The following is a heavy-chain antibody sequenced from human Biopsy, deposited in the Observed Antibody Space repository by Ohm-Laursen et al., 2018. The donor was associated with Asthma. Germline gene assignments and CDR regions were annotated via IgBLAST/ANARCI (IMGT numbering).Heavy chain of an antibody. D-gene: IGHD1-26*01. CDR3: ARHSGNYYAQLNY. V-gene: IGHV4-39*01. J-gene: IGHJ4*02. CDR1: ADSISSNNFY. Sequence: PSQTLSLTWAVSADSISSNNFYWGWIRQPPGKGLEWIATISYTGSTYYNPSLKSRVTISVDTSKNQFSLKLSPVTAADTAVYYCARHSGNYYAQLNYWGQGTLVTVSS. CDR2: ISYTGST.